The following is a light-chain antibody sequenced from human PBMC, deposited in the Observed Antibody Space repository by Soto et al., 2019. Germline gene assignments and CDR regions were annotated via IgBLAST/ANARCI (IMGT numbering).Light chain of an antibody. CDR1: QSVSSSY. CDR2: GAS. CDR3: QQDGSSRPNT. Sequence: EIVLTQSPGTLSLSPGERATLSCRASQSVSSSYLAWYQQKPGQAPRLRIYGASSRATGIPDRLSGSGSGTDFTLTIRSLEPEYFAVYYCQQDGSSRPNTVGQATEVEIK. V-gene: IGKV3-20*01. J-gene: IGKJ1*01.